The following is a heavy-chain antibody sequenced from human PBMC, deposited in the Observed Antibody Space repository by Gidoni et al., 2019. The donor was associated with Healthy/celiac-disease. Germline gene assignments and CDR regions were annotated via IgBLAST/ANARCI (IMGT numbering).Heavy chain of an antibody. CDR3: ARELVVVVPAYYYYYGMDV. Sequence: QVQLVESGGGLVKPGGSLRLSCAASGFTFSDYYMSWIRQAPGKGLEWVSYISSSSSYTNYADSVKGRFTISRDNAKNSLYLQMNSLRAEDTSVYYCARELVVVVPAYYYYYGMDVWGQGTTVTVSS. CDR1: GFTFSDYY. D-gene: IGHD2-2*01. V-gene: IGHV3-11*06. CDR2: ISSSSSYT. J-gene: IGHJ6*02.